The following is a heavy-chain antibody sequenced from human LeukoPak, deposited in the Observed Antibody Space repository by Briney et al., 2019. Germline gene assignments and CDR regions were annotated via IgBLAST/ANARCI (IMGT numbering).Heavy chain of an antibody. CDR1: GGSISSSNW. Sequence: SETLSLTCAVSGGSISSSNWWSWVRQPPGKGLEWIGEIYHSGSTNYNPSLKSRVTISVDTSKNQFSLKLSSVTAADTAVYYCARLPFSFQQLVDYWGQGTLVTVSS. CDR3: ARLPFSFQQLVDY. J-gene: IGHJ4*02. V-gene: IGHV4-4*02. D-gene: IGHD6-13*01. CDR2: IYHSGST.